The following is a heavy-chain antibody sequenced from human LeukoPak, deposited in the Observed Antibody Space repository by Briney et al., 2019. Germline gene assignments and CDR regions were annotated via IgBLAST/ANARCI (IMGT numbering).Heavy chain of an antibody. J-gene: IGHJ3*02. CDR2: INHSGST. Sequence: SETLSLTCAVYGGSFSGYYWSWIRQPPGKGLEWIGEINHSGSTNYNPSLKSRVTISVDTSKNQFSLKLSSVTAGDTAVYYCAGHRAAGTPAFDIWGQGTMVTVSS. CDR3: AGHRAAGTPAFDI. V-gene: IGHV4-34*01. CDR1: GGSFSGYY. D-gene: IGHD6-13*01.